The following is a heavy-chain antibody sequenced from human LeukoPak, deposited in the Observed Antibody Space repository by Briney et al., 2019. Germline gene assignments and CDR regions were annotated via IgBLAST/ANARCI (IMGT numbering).Heavy chain of an antibody. J-gene: IGHJ6*02. CDR1: GFTFSNYG. CDR2: ISSSSSAI. D-gene: IGHD2-2*01. Sequence: GGSLRLSCAASGFTFSNYGMNWVRQAPGKGLEWISYISSSSSAIYYADSVKGRFTISRDNAKNSLYLQMNSLRAEDTAVYYCAREDCSSTSCYADGMDVWGQGTTVTVSS. CDR3: AREDCSSTSCYADGMDV. V-gene: IGHV3-21*05.